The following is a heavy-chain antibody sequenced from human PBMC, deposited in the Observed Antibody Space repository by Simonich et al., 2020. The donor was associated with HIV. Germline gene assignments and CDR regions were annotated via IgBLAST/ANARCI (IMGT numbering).Heavy chain of an antibody. J-gene: IGHJ5*02. CDR3: AREFVYYGSGLSPSWFDP. D-gene: IGHD3-10*01. CDR2: INHSGNT. V-gene: IGHV4-34*01. CDR1: GGSFSGYY. Sequence: QVQLQQWGAGLLKPSETLSLTCAVYGGSFSGYYWSWIRQPPGKGLEWIGEINHSGNTNYNPSLKSRVTISVDTSKNQFSRKLSSVTAADTAVYYCAREFVYYGSGLSPSWFDPWGQGTLVTVSS.